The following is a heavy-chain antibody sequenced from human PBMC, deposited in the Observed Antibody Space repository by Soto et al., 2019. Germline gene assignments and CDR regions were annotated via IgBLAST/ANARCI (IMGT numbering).Heavy chain of an antibody. CDR2: INPNSGGT. Sequence: ASVKVSCKASGYTSTGYYMHWVRQAPGQGLEWMGWINPNSGGTNYAQKFQGRVTMTRDTSISTAYMELSRLRSDDTAVYYCARRPGSGSWYYFDYWGQGTLVTVSS. V-gene: IGHV1-2*02. D-gene: IGHD3-10*01. J-gene: IGHJ4*02. CDR1: GYTSTGYY. CDR3: ARRPGSGSWYYFDY.